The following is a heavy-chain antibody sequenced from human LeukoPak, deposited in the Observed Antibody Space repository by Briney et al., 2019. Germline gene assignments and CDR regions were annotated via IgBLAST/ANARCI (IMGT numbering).Heavy chain of an antibody. Sequence: SGGSLRLSCAASGLTFSSFAMSWVRQAPGKGLEWVGRIKSKADGGTTDYAAVVKGRFTISRDNSKNTLQMNSLKTEDTAVYYCTTEYEGSGSAFDIWGQGTMVTVSS. CDR3: TTEYEGSGSAFDI. J-gene: IGHJ3*02. D-gene: IGHD1-26*01. CDR2: IKSKADGGTT. CDR1: GLTFSSFA. V-gene: IGHV3-15*01.